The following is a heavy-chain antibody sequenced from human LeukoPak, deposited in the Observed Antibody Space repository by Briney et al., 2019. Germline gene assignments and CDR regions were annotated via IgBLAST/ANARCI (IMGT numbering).Heavy chain of an antibody. CDR1: GGSISSYY. D-gene: IGHD3-22*01. V-gene: IGHV4-59*08. CDR2: IYYSGST. CDR3: ARRGEYYYDSSGEAFDI. J-gene: IGHJ3*02. Sequence: SETLSLTCTVSGGSISSYYWSWIRQPPGKGLEWIGYIYYSGSTNYNPSLKSRVTISVDTSKNQFSLKLSSVTAADTAVYYCARRGEYYYDSSGEAFDIWGQGTMVTVSS.